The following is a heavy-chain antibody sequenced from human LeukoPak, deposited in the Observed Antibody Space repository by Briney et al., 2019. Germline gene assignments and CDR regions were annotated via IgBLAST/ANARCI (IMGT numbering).Heavy chain of an antibody. CDR1: GFTFSSYG. D-gene: IGHD6-13*01. CDR2: ISYDGSNK. Sequence: GGSLRLSCAASGFTFSSYGMHWVRQAPGKGLEWVAVISYDGSNKYYADSVKGRFTTSRDNAKNTLYLQMNSLRAEDTAVYYCARGPSHSSSWYGLDDWGQGALVTVFS. CDR3: ARGPSHSSSWYGLDD. J-gene: IGHJ4*02. V-gene: IGHV3-30*03.